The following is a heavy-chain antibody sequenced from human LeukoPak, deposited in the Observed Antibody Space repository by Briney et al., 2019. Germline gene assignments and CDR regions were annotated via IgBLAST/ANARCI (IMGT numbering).Heavy chain of an antibody. CDR3: ARRAGEYSHPYDY. CDR2: IYSGGNS. Sequence: GGSLRLSCTVSGFTVSSNSMSWVRQAPGKGLEWVSFIYSGGNSHYSDSVKGRFTISRDNSKNTLYLQMNSLRAEDTAVYYCARRAGEYSHPYDYWGQGTLVTVSS. D-gene: IGHD2/OR15-2a*01. CDR1: GFTVSSNS. J-gene: IGHJ4*02. V-gene: IGHV3-53*01.